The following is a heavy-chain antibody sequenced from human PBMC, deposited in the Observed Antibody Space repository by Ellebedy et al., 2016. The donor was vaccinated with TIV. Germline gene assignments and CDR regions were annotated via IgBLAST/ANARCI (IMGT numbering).Heavy chain of an antibody. D-gene: IGHD3-10*01. CDR2: INTSGGT. CDR1: GGSLLGYF. CDR3: ARGRRFSASVYPMMSTCEV. Sequence: SETLSLXCTVHGGSLLGYFWSCIHQSPGKGLQWIGEINTSGGTNYTTSLKSRLTMSIDTSKRQLSLNLKSATAADTAVYYCARGRRFSASVYPMMSTCEVWGQGTTVSVSS. V-gene: IGHV4-34*01. J-gene: IGHJ3*01.